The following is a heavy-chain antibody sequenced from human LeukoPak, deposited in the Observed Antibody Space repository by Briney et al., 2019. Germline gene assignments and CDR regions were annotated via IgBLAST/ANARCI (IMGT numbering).Heavy chain of an antibody. J-gene: IGHJ4*02. Sequence: QPGGSLRLSCVGSRFTISKYWMHWVRQAPGTGLVWVSRIHPDGSITTYADSVKGRFTISRDNSKNTLYLQMNSLRAEDTAVYYCARDRRYYYDSSGYLDYWGQGTLVTVSS. CDR3: ARDRRYYYDSSGYLDY. V-gene: IGHV3-74*03. CDR1: RFTISKYW. D-gene: IGHD3-22*01. CDR2: IHPDGSIT.